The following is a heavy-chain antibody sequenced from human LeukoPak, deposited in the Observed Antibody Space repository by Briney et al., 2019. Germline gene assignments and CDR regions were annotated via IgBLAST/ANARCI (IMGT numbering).Heavy chain of an antibody. V-gene: IGHV6-1*01. CDR3: ARDQDGMGV. Sequence: SQTLSLTCAISGDIVSSTIAAWNWIRQSPWRGLEWLGRTYYRSKWYNDYAESVKSRVIINPDTSKNQFSLQLNSVTPEDAAVYYCARDQDGMGVWGQGTSVTVSS. CDR2: TYYRSKWYN. CDR1: GDIVSSTIAA. J-gene: IGHJ6*02.